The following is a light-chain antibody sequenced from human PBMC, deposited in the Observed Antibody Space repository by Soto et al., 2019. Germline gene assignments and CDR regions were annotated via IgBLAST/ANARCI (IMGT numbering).Light chain of an antibody. V-gene: IGKV3-20*01. Sequence: EIVLTQSPGTLSLSPGERATLSCRASQSVSNTYLAWYQQKPGQAPRLLIYGASSRAPGIPDRFSGSGSGADFTRSISRLEPEDFAVYYGQQYGSSPYTFGQGTKLEIK. CDR1: QSVSNTY. J-gene: IGKJ2*01. CDR2: GAS. CDR3: QQYGSSPYT.